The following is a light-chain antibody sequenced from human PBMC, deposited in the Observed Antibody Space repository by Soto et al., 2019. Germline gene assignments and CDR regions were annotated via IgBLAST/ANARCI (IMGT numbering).Light chain of an antibody. CDR3: SSYTSSSTDV. J-gene: IGLJ1*01. V-gene: IGLV2-14*01. CDR1: TSDVGGYNY. Sequence: QSALTQPASVSGSPGQSITISCTGTTSDVGGYNYVSWYQQHPGKAPKLMIYDVSNRPSGVSNRFSGSKSGNTASLTISGLQADDEADYSCSSYTSSSTDVFGTGTKLTVL. CDR2: DVS.